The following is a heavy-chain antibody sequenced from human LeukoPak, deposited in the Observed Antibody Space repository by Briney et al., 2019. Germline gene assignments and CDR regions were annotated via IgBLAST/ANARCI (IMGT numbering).Heavy chain of an antibody. V-gene: IGHV3-33*08. D-gene: IGHD1-26*01. CDR3: VRGHPVGFTVYAFDI. CDR2: IWYDGRNK. Sequence: PGGSLRLSCAASGFTFNNFEMNWVRQAPGKGLEWVALIWYDGRNKYYADSVKGRFTISRDNSKNTLYLQVNGLRAEDTAVYYCVRGHPVGFTVYAFDIWGQGTLVTVSS. CDR1: GFTFNNFE. J-gene: IGHJ3*02.